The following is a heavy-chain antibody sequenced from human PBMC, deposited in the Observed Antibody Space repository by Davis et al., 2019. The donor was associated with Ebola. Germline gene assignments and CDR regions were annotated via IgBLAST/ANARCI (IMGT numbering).Heavy chain of an antibody. CDR3: ARSKWQGVDN. D-gene: IGHD5-12*01. J-gene: IGHJ4*02. CDR2: ISYSGTT. CDR1: GGAISSSSYY. Sequence: PGGSLRLSCTVSGGAISSSSYYWGWIRQPPGKGLDWIATISYSGTTYYNPSLKSRATISVDTSKNQFSLRLSSVTATDTAVYYCARSKWQGVDNWGQGTLVTVSS. V-gene: IGHV4-39*01.